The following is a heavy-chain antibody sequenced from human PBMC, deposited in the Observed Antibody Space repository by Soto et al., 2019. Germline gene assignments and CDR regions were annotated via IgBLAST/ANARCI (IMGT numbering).Heavy chain of an antibody. V-gene: IGHV3-33*01. J-gene: IGHJ4*02. Sequence: QVQLVESGGGVVQPGRSLRLSCAASGFTFSSYGMHWVRQAPGKGLEWVAGIWYDGSNKYYADSVKGRFTISRDNSKNTLYLQMNRLRAEDTAVYYCARDHIYCSGGSCYSTCFDYWGQGTLVIVSS. CDR3: ARDHIYCSGGSCYSTCFDY. D-gene: IGHD2-15*01. CDR2: IWYDGSNK. CDR1: GFTFSSYG.